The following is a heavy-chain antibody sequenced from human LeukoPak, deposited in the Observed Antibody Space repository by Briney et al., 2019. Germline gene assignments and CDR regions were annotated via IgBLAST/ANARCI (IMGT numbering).Heavy chain of an antibody. CDR2: IGAYNGNT. CDR3: ARDSPLWRAFDY. Sequence: ASVKVSCKASGYTFTSYGISWVRQAPGQGLEWMGWIGAYNGNTNYAQKLQGRVTMTTDTSTSTAYMELRSLRSDDTAVYYCARDSPLWRAFDYWGQGTLVTVSS. J-gene: IGHJ4*02. D-gene: IGHD2-21*01. V-gene: IGHV1-18*01. CDR1: GYTFTSYG.